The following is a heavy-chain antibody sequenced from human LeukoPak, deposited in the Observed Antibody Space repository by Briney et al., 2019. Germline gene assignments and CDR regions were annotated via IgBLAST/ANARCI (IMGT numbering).Heavy chain of an antibody. D-gene: IGHD5-18*01. J-gene: IGHJ3*02. Sequence: SQTLSLTCTVSGGSISSGGYYWSWIRQPPGKGLEWIGYIYHSGSTYYNPSLKSRVTISVDRSKNQFSLKLSSVTAADTAVYYCARSGYSYGLWAFDIWGQGTMVTVSS. CDR1: GGSISSGGYY. CDR2: IYHSGST. V-gene: IGHV4-30-2*02. CDR3: ARSGYSYGLWAFDI.